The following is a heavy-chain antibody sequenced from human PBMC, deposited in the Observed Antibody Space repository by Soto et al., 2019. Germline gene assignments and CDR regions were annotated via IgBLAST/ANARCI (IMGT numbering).Heavy chain of an antibody. CDR1: GGSFSGYY. CDR2: INHSGST. V-gene: IGHV4-34*01. J-gene: IGHJ4*02. D-gene: IGHD3-10*01. CDR3: ARGHLPPLYYGSGKKLYFDY. Sequence: QVQLQQWGAGLLKPSETLSLTCAVYGGSFSGYYWCWIRQPPGKGLEWIGEINHSGSTNYNPSLKRGVTISVDTSKNQCSLKMSSVAAADTAVYYCARGHLPPLYYGSGKKLYFDYWGQGTLVTVSS.